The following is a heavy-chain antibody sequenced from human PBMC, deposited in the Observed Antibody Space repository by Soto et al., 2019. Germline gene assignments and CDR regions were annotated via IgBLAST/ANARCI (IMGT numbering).Heavy chain of an antibody. Sequence: GASVKVSCKASGYTFTSYGISWVRQAPGQGLEWMGWISAYNGNTNYAQKLQGRVTMTTDTSTSTAYMELRRLRSADTAVYYCARAPHQTRTTFEGGTFDYGGQGTLVTVPS. CDR3: ARAPHQTRTTFEGGTFDY. CDR1: GYTFTSYG. D-gene: IGHD3-16*01. V-gene: IGHV1-18*01. CDR2: ISAYNGNT. J-gene: IGHJ4*02.